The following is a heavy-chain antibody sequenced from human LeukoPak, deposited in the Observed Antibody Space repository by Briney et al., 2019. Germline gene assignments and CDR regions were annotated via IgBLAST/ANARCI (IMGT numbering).Heavy chain of an antibody. CDR1: EFTFSNAW. CDR2: IKSKTDGGTP. Sequence: GGSLRLSCAASEFTFSNAWMSWVRQAPGKGLEWVGRIKSKTDGGTPDYAAPVKGRFTISRDDSKDMLYLQMNSLKTEDTAVYYCTTFSPRLLGYWGQGTLVTVSS. CDR3: TTFSPRLLGY. V-gene: IGHV3-15*01. D-gene: IGHD2-21*01. J-gene: IGHJ4*02.